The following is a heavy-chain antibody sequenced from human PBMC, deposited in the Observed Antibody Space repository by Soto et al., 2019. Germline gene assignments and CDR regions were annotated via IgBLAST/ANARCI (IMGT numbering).Heavy chain of an antibody. Sequence: PGESLKISCKGSGYSFTSYWIGWVRQMPGKGPEWMGIIYPGDSDTRYSPSFQGQVTISADKSISTAYLQWSSLKASDTAMYYCARQDQVYDFWSGYPNRYYFDYWGQGTLVTVSS. D-gene: IGHD3-3*01. V-gene: IGHV5-51*01. CDR2: IYPGDSDT. J-gene: IGHJ4*02. CDR3: ARQDQVYDFWSGYPNRYYFDY. CDR1: GYSFTSYW.